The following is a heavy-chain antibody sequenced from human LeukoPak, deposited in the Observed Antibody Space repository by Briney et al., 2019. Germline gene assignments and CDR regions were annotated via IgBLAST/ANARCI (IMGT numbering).Heavy chain of an antibody. V-gene: IGHV4-38-2*01. Sequence: SETLSLTCAVSGYSISSGYYWGWIRQPPGKGLEWIGSIYHSGSTYYNPSLKSRVTISVDTSKNQFSLKLSSVTAADTAVYYCARQSIRGYEYNIDVWGKGTTVTVSS. CDR1: GYSISSGYY. CDR2: IYHSGST. CDR3: ARQSIRGYEYNIDV. J-gene: IGHJ6*03. D-gene: IGHD5-18*01.